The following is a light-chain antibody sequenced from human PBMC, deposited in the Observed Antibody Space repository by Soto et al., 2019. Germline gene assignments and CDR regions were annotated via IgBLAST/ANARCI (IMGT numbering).Light chain of an antibody. Sequence: QAVVTQSPSASGTPGQRVTISCSGSSSNIGRDSVNWYQQLPGMAPKLLIYLNDQRPSGVPDRFSGSKSGTSASLAISGLQSEDEADYFCAAWDNSLNGLWVFGGGTKLTVL. CDR1: SSNIGRDS. V-gene: IGLV1-44*01. CDR3: AAWDNSLNGLWV. J-gene: IGLJ3*02. CDR2: LND.